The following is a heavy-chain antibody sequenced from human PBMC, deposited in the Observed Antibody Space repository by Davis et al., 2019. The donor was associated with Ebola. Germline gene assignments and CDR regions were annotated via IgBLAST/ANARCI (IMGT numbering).Heavy chain of an antibody. J-gene: IGHJ6*02. D-gene: IGHD3-3*01. CDR1: GYTFTNNG. Sequence: AASVKVSCKASGYTFTNNGIMWVRQAPGQGLEWMGWISPQNGNRKYAQKFQGRVAMTTDTSTSTVYMELRSLTSDDTAVYFCARDKASYNYVSGSPYYHYGMDVWGPGTTVTVSS. CDR2: ISPQNGNR. CDR3: ARDKASYNYVSGSPYYHYGMDV. V-gene: IGHV1-18*01.